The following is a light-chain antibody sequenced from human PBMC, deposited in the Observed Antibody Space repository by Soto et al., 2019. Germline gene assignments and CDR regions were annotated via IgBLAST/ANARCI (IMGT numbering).Light chain of an antibody. J-gene: IGKJ2*01. V-gene: IGKV1-5*01. CDR1: LGIQTW. CDR2: DAS. CDR3: QQYESYPYT. Sequence: DIQMTQSPSTLSASVGDRVTISCRASLGIQTWLAWYQQRPGKAPNLLIFDASDLASGVSSRFSGSGSGAEFTLTISSLQADDFATYYCQQYESYPYTFGRGTRLEIK.